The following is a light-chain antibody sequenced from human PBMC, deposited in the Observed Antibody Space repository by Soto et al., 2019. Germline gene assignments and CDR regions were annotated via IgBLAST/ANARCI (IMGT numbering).Light chain of an antibody. CDR2: GAS. V-gene: IGKV3-20*01. CDR3: QQYNNSPEYT. CDR1: QSVTSRY. Sequence: EIVLTQSPGTLSLSPGERATLSCKASQSVTSRYLAWYQQKPGQAPRLLIYGASSRATGIPDRFSGSGSGKDFALTISRREPEDVGVYFCQQYNNSPEYTFGQGTKLEIK. J-gene: IGKJ2*01.